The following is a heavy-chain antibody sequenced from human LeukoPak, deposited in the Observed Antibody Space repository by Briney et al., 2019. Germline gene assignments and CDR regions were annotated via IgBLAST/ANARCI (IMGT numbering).Heavy chain of an antibody. J-gene: IGHJ4*02. CDR1: GFTFSSNW. Sequence: GGSLRLSCAASGFTFSSNWMSWVRQAPGKGLEWVANIKQDGSEKYYVDSVKGRFTISRDNAKNSLYPQMNSLRAEDTAVYYCARDYANPQQWLDPYYFDYWGQGTLVTVSS. V-gene: IGHV3-7*01. D-gene: IGHD6-19*01. CDR3: ARDYANPQQWLDPYYFDY. CDR2: IKQDGSEK.